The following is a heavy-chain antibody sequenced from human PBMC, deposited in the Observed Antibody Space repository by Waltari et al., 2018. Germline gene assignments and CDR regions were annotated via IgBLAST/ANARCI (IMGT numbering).Heavy chain of an antibody. Sequence: QVQLQESGPGLVKPSETLSLTCTVSGGSISSYYWSWIRQPAGKGLEWIGRIYTSGSTNYNPALKSRGTMSVDTSKNQFSLKLSSVTAADTAVYYCAREYYDILTGYYTPFDYWGQGTLVTVSS. V-gene: IGHV4-4*07. J-gene: IGHJ4*02. CDR2: IYTSGST. CDR1: GGSISSYY. CDR3: AREYYDILTGYYTPFDY. D-gene: IGHD3-9*01.